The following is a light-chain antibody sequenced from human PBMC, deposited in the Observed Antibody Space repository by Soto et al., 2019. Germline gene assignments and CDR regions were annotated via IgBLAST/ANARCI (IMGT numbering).Light chain of an antibody. CDR1: SSNIGNNY. J-gene: IGLJ2*01. Sequence: QSVLTQPPSVSAAPGQKVTISCSGSSSNIGNNYVSWYQQLPGTAPKLLIYENNKRPSGIPDRFSGSKSGTSATLGITGLQTEDEADYYCGTWDSSLSAVFGGGTKLTVL. CDR2: ENN. CDR3: GTWDSSLSAV. V-gene: IGLV1-51*02.